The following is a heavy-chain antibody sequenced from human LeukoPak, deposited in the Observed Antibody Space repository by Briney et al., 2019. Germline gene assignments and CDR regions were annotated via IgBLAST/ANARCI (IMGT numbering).Heavy chain of an antibody. J-gene: IGHJ4*02. CDR1: GFTFSSYA. V-gene: IGHV3-30*04. CDR2: IWNDGSNK. D-gene: IGHD1-26*01. Sequence: GGSLRLSCSASGFTFSSYAMHWVRQAPGKGLEGVAVIWNDGSNKYYADSVKGRFTISRDNSKNMLYVQMNSLRAEDTAVYYCAKDGRSGSYLGTFDYWGQGTLVTVSS. CDR3: AKDGRSGSYLGTFDY.